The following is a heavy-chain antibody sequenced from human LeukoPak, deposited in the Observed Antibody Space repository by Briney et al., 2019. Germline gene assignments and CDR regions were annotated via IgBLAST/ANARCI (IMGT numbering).Heavy chain of an antibody. Sequence: PGGSLRLSCAASGFTFSHHWKSWVRQAPGKGLQWVANIKQDGSEKYYVGSVKGRFTISRDNSKNTLYLQMSSLRAEDTAVYYCAKVYVEVPAAYGDDAFDIWGQGTMVTVSS. D-gene: IGHD2-2*01. CDR3: AKVYVEVPAAYGDDAFDI. CDR1: GFTFSHHW. CDR2: IKQDGSEK. V-gene: IGHV3-7*03. J-gene: IGHJ3*02.